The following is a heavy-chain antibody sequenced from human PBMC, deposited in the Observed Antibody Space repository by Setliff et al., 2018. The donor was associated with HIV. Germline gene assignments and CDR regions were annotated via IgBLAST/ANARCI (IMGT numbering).Heavy chain of an antibody. D-gene: IGHD3-16*01. V-gene: IGHV3-43D*04. J-gene: IGHJ4*02. CDR1: GFTFDDYA. CDR2: IEWHGGRT. CDR3: VKTTGSVLGTYSFDY. Sequence: PGGSLRLSCTASGFTFDDYAMYWVRQAPGKALEWVSLIEWHGGRTFYADSVEGRFTISRDNTENSLYLQMHSLRPDDIAFYYCVKTTGSVLGTYSFDYWGQGALVTVSS.